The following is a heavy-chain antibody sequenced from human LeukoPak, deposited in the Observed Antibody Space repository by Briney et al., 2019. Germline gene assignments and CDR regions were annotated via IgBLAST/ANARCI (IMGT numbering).Heavy chain of an antibody. J-gene: IGHJ4*02. CDR2: IYYSGST. CDR1: GDSISSSSYY. D-gene: IGHD2-15*01. CDR3: ARRAATGDGPYYFDY. V-gene: IGHV4-39*07. Sequence: IPSVPLSLTCTVSGDSISSSSYYWGWIRQPPGKGLEWIGSIYYSGSTYYNPSLKSRVTIPVDTSKNQFSLKLSSVTAADTAVYYCARRAATGDGPYYFDYWGQGTLVTVSS.